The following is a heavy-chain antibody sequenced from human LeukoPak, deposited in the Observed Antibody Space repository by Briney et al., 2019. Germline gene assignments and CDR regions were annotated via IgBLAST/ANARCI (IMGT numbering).Heavy chain of an antibody. CDR2: ITSTGSTI. CDR3: ARDRGPLATDY. J-gene: IGHJ4*02. Sequence: GGSLRLSCAASGFTFSSYEMNWVRQAPGKGLEWISYITSTGSTIYYADSVKGRFTISRDNAKNSLYLQMNSLRAEDTAVYYCARDRGPLATDYWGQGPLVTVSS. V-gene: IGHV3-48*03. CDR1: GFTFSSYE. D-gene: IGHD3-10*01.